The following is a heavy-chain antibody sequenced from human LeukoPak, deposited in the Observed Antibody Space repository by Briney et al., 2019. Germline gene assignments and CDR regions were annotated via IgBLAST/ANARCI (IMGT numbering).Heavy chain of an antibody. CDR3: ARGNSGYDLYYFDY. Sequence: ASVKVSCKASGYTFTSYDINWVRQATGQGLGWMGWMNPNSGNTGYAQKFQGRVTMTRNTPISTAYMELSSLRSEDTAVYYCARGNSGYDLYYFDYWGQGTLVTVSS. V-gene: IGHV1-8*01. J-gene: IGHJ4*02. CDR1: GYTFTSYD. D-gene: IGHD5-12*01. CDR2: MNPNSGNT.